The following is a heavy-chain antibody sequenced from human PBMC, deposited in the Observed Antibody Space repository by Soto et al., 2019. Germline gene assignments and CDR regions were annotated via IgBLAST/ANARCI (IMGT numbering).Heavy chain of an antibody. D-gene: IGHD3-16*01. J-gene: IGHJ5*02. CDR3: ARVNPLRGYNCFDP. V-gene: IGHV4-31*03. CDR2: IYYSGST. Sequence: QVQLQESGPGLVKPSQTLSLTCTVSGGSISSGGYYWSWIRQHPGKGLEWIGYIYYSGSTYYNPSLKSRVTISVDTSKNQFSLKLSSVTAADTAVYYCARVNPLRGYNCFDPWGQGTLVTVSS. CDR1: GGSISSGGYY.